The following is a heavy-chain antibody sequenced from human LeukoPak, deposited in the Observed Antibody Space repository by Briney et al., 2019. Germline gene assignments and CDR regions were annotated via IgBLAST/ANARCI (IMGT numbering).Heavy chain of an antibody. V-gene: IGHV6-1*01. CDR1: GDSVSNSNAA. CDR3: ARLGGEAARSRGYFDY. D-gene: IGHD6-6*01. CDR2: TYYRSKWHN. Sequence: SQTLSLTCAISGDSVSNSNAAWNWIRQSPSRGLEWLGRTYYRSKWHNDYALSVKSRITINADTSKNQFSLQLNSVTPDDTAVYYCARLGGEAARSRGYFDYWGQGTLVTFSS. J-gene: IGHJ4*02.